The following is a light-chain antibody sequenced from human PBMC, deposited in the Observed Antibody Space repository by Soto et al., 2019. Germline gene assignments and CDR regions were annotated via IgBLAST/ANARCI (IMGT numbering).Light chain of an antibody. V-gene: IGLV1-44*01. J-gene: IGLJ3*02. Sequence: QLVLTQPPSASETPGQRVIISCSGGSSNIGSNTVNWYQQVPGTAPKLLIYNENQRPSGVPDRFSGSKSGTSASLAISGLQSEDEADYYCAAWDGSLNGVVFGGGTKLTVL. CDR1: SSNIGSNT. CDR3: AAWDGSLNGVV. CDR2: NEN.